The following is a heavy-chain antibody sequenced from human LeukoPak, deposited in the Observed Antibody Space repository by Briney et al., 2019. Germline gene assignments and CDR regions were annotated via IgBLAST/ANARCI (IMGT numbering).Heavy chain of an antibody. CDR2: VYFSGST. Sequence: ETPSLTCTVSGGSISTYFWSWICQPPGKRLEWIGHVYFSGSTNYNPSLGSRVTISVDTSKNQFSLTLSSVTAADTAVYYCARHKSSESYPLDYWGQGTLVTVSS. CDR1: GGSISTYF. V-gene: IGHV4-59*08. J-gene: IGHJ4*02. D-gene: IGHD3-22*01. CDR3: ARHKSSESYPLDY.